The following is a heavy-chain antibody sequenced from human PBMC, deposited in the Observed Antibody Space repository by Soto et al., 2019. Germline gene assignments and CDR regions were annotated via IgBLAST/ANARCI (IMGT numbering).Heavy chain of an antibody. J-gene: IGHJ6*01. CDR3: ARGYSGSYYFYYYGMEG. D-gene: IGHD1-26*01. CDR2: INAGNGNT. V-gene: IGHV1-3*01. Sequence: ASVKVSCKASGYTFTSYAMHWVRQAPAQRREWMGWINAGNGNTKYSQEFQSRVTITRDTSASTAYMGLSSLRSEDTAVYYCARGYSGSYYFYYYGMEGWGQGTTVTVSS. CDR1: GYTFTSYA.